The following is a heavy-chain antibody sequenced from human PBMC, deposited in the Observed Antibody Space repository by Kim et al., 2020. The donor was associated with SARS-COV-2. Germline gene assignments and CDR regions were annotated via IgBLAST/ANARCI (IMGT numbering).Heavy chain of an antibody. CDR1: GFTFNTYT. V-gene: IGHV3-21*01. CDR2: ITVSSTHI. Sequence: GGSLRLSCAASGFTFNTYTMDWVRQAPGKGLEWVSSITVSSTHIYYADSVKGRFTISRDNARNSVYLQMNSLRVDDTAVYYCARGWFGQVGDYWGQGPRVPVSS. D-gene: IGHD3-10*01. J-gene: IGHJ4*02. CDR3: ARGWFGQVGDY.